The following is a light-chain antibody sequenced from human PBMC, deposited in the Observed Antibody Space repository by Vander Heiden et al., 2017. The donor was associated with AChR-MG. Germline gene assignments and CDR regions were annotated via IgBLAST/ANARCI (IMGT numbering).Light chain of an antibody. Sequence: DIHMTQSPSSLSASVRDRVTITCRASRGISTWLAWYQQKPEQAPKSLIYNASSLQSGVPSRFSGRGSGTDFTLTISSLRPEDFATYYCQQYDSYPITFGQGTRLEMK. CDR1: RGISTW. CDR3: QQYDSYPIT. V-gene: IGKV1D-16*01. J-gene: IGKJ5*01. CDR2: NAS.